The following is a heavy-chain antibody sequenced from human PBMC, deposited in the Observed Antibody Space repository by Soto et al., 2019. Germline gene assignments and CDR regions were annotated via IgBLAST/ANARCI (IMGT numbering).Heavy chain of an antibody. CDR1: GYTFTSYA. J-gene: IGHJ4*02. CDR3: ARSPDTRYCSGGSCYFDY. CDR2: INAGNGNT. V-gene: IGHV1-3*01. Sequence: ASVKVSCKASGYTFTSYAMHWVRQAPGQRLEWMGWINAGNGNTKYSQSFQGRVTITRDTSATTAYMELSSLRSEDTAVYYCARSPDTRYCSGGSCYFDYWGQGTLVTVSS. D-gene: IGHD2-15*01.